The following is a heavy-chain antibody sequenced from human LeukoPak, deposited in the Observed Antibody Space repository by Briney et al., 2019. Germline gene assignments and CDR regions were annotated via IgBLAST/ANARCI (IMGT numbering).Heavy chain of an antibody. V-gene: IGHV4-39*01. CDR2: IYYSGST. J-gene: IGHJ4*02. D-gene: IGHD3-22*01. Sequence: SETLSLTCTVSGGSISSSSYYWGCIRQPPGKGLECIGSIYYSGSTYYNPSLKSRVTISVDTSKNQFSLKLSSVTAADTAVYYCARLMVVIDYWGQGTLVTVSS. CDR1: GGSISSSSYY. CDR3: ARLMVVIDY.